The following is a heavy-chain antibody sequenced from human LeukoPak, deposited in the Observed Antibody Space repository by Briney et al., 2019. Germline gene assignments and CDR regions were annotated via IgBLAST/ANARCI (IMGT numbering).Heavy chain of an antibody. V-gene: IGHV4-34*01. CDR3: ARFSAPLRFRIDY. CDR1: GFTFSSYW. CDR2: INHSGST. Sequence: GSLRLSCAASGFTFSSYWMSWIRQPPGKGLEWIGEINHSGSTNYNPSLKSRVTISVDTSKNQFSLKLTSVTAADTALYYCARFSAPLRFRIDYWGQGTLVTVSS. D-gene: IGHD3-16*01. J-gene: IGHJ4*02.